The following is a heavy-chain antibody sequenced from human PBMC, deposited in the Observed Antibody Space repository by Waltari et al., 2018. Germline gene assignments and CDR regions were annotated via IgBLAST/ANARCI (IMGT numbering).Heavy chain of an antibody. J-gene: IGHJ4*02. CDR3: AKDPHYYDSSGRRG. D-gene: IGHD3-22*01. Sequence: EVQLLESGGGLVQPGGSLRLSCAASGFTFSSYAMSWFRQAPGKGLEWVSVIYSGGSTYYADSVKGRFTISRDNSKNTLYLQMNSLRAEDTAVYYCAKDPHYYDSSGRRGWGQGTLVTVSS. CDR1: GFTFSSYA. CDR2: IYSGGST. V-gene: IGHV3-23*03.